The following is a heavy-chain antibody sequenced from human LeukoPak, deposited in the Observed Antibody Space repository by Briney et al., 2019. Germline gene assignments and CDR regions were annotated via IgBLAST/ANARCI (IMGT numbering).Heavy chain of an antibody. CDR2: ISAYGNT. CDR1: GYTFTIYG. J-gene: IGHJ4*02. CDR3: ARDIYSSSTADY. Sequence: GASVKVSCKTSGYTFTIYGISWVRQAPGQGLEWMGLISAYGNTNYAQNLQGRVTMTTDTSTSTAYMELRSLRSDDTAVYYCARDIYSSSTADYWGQGTLVTVSS. V-gene: IGHV1-18*01. D-gene: IGHD6-6*01.